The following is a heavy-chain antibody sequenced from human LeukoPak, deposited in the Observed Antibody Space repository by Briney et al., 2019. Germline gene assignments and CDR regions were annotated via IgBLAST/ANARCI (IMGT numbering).Heavy chain of an antibody. CDR2: IIPIFGTA. CDR1: GGTFSSYA. J-gene: IGHJ6*03. Sequence: SVKVSCKASGGTFSSYAISWVRQAPGQGLEWMGGIIPIFGTANYAQKFQGRVTITTDESTSTAYMELSSLRSEDTAVYYCVRGVLTGYYYYYYYMDVWGKGTTVTVSS. V-gene: IGHV1-69*05. D-gene: IGHD3-9*01. CDR3: VRGVLTGYYYYYYYMDV.